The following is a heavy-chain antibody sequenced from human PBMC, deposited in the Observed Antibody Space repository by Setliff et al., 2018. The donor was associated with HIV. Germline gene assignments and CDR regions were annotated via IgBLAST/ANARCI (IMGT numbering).Heavy chain of an antibody. D-gene: IGHD3-10*01. CDR1: GYNFFSYG. CDR2: ISTFDGNT. CDR3: ARRMIRGAIITEFDS. V-gene: IGHV1-18*01. J-gene: IGHJ4*02. Sequence: ASVKVSCKASGYNFFSYGISWVRQAPGQGLEWMGWISTFDGNTDYAQNVQDRVTMTTDTSTSTVYMELRSLRSDDTAVYYCARRMIRGAIITEFDSWGQGTLVTVSS.